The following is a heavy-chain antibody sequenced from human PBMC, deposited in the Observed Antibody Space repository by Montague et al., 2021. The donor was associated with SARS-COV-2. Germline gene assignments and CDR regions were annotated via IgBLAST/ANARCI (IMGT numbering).Heavy chain of an antibody. Sequence: SETLSLTCSISGVSITSYYWSWVRQPAGKGLEWIGHIYASGSTNYSPSLKSRVRLSIDNPKNQFSLKLESLTAVDTAVYYCVRDGGNWYYFDYWGQGALVTVSS. CDR3: VRDGGNWYYFDY. CDR2: IYASGST. CDR1: GVSITSYY. D-gene: IGHD3-16*01. J-gene: IGHJ4*02. V-gene: IGHV4-4*07.